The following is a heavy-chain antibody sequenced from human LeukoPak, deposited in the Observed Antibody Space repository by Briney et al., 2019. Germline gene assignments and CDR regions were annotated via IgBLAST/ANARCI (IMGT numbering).Heavy chain of an antibody. CDR3: ARVGGTTMVRGVDY. J-gene: IGHJ4*02. V-gene: IGHV4-38-2*02. CDR2: IYHSGST. D-gene: IGHD3-10*01. CDR1: GDSIRSYY. Sequence: SETLSLTCTVSGDSIRSYYWNWIRQPPGKGLEWIGSIYHSGSTYYNPSLKSRVTISVDTSKNQFSLKLSSVTAADTAVYYCARVGGTTMVRGVDYWGQGTLVTVSS.